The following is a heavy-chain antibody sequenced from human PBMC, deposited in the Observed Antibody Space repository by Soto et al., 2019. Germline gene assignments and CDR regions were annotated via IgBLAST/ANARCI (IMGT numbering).Heavy chain of an antibody. V-gene: IGHV1-58*01. CDR2: IVVGSGTT. CDR1: GFTFTSSA. Sequence: QMQLVQSGPEVKKPGTSVKVSCKASGFTFTSSAVQWVRQARGQRLEWIGWIVVGSGTTNYAQKFQERVTITRDMATSTAYMEPSSLRSEDTAVYYCAALLPRASVTVDYWVQGTLVTVSS. CDR3: AALLPRASVTVDY. J-gene: IGHJ4*02. D-gene: IGHD4-17*01.